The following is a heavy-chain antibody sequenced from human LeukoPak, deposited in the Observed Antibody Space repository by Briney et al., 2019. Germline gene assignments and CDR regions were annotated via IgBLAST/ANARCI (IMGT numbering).Heavy chain of an antibody. J-gene: IGHJ4*02. CDR1: GFTFSNYS. CDR2: ISSSSSHT. Sequence: GGSLRLSCVGSGFTFSNYSMNWVRQAPGKGLEWVSSISSSSSHTYYADSVKGRFTISRDNAKNAVYLQMNSLTAYDTAVYYCAKLILISADDWGQGTLVSVSS. V-gene: IGHV3-21*01. D-gene: IGHD3-22*01. CDR3: AKLILISADD.